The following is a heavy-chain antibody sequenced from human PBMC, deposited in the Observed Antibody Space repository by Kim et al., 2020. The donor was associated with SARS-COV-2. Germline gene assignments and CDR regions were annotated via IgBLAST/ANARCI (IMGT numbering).Heavy chain of an antibody. CDR1: GFAVSSYS. CDR2: IKEDGSEK. Sequence: GGSLRLSCAASGFAVSSYSMTWVRQAPGKGLEWVANIKEDGSEKYYEDSVKGRSIISRDNAKNSLYLQMNSLRADDTAVYYCAREGYYDSTGFYFWGQGTLVSVST. V-gene: IGHV3-7*01. D-gene: IGHD3-22*01. J-gene: IGHJ4*02. CDR3: AREGYYDSTGFYF.